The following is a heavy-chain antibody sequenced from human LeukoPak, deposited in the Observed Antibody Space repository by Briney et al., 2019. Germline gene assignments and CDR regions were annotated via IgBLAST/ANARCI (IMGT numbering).Heavy chain of an antibody. D-gene: IGHD3-22*01. Sequence: TGGSLRLSCAASVFPFSSYVMRWVRQGPGKGLQWVSAISGSGDSTDYADSVKGRFTISRDNSKNILFLQMSSLRADDTAIYYFVRQVGFCSDSTCYFDYWGQGALVTVSS. V-gene: IGHV3-23*01. J-gene: IGHJ4*02. CDR3: VRQVGFCSDSTCYFDY. CDR1: VFPFSSYV. CDR2: ISGSGDST.